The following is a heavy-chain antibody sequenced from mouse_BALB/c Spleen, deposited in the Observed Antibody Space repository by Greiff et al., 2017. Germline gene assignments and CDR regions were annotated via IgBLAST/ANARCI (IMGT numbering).Heavy chain of an antibody. V-gene: IGHV14-1*02. Sequence: EVQLQQSGAELVRPGALVKLSCKASGFNIKDYYMHWVKQRPEQGLEWIGWIDPENGNTIYDPKFQGKASITADTSSNTAYLQLSSLTSEDTAVYYCARGVYHYYAMDYWGQGTSVTVSS. D-gene: IGHD1-3*01. J-gene: IGHJ4*01. CDR3: ARGVYHYYAMDY. CDR1: GFNIKDYY. CDR2: IDPENGNT.